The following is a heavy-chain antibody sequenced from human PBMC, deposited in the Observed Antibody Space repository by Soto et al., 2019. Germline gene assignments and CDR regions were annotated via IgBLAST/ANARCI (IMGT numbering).Heavy chain of an antibody. CDR3: GRSSSMLGAGWSDS. D-gene: IGHD2-8*01. CDR1: GYSFRSYG. Sequence: GASVKVSCKASGYSFRSYGINWVRQAPGQGLEWIGWVSGYNYNTKYAQKLQGRITVTTDTSTNTAYMELRSLRSYDTAVYYCGRSSSMLGAGWSDSWGRGTLVTVSS. CDR2: VSGYNYNT. V-gene: IGHV1-18*01. J-gene: IGHJ5*01.